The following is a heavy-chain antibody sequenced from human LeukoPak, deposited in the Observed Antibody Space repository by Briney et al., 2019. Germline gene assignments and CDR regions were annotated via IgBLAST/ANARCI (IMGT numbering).Heavy chain of an antibody. V-gene: IGHV3-30-3*01. CDR3: ARNYPEPGTDAFDI. Sequence: GGSLRLSCAASGFTFSSYAMHWVRQAPGKGLEWVAVISYDGSNKYYADSVKGRFTISRDNSKNTLYLQMNSLRAEDTAVYYCARNYPEPGTDAFDIWGQGTMVTVSS. CDR1: GFTFSSYA. CDR2: ISYDGSNK. D-gene: IGHD1-14*01. J-gene: IGHJ3*02.